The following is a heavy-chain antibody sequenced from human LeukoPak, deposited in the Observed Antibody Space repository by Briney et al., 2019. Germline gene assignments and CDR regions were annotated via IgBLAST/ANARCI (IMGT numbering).Heavy chain of an antibody. V-gene: IGHV3-23*01. D-gene: IGHD3-10*01. J-gene: IGHJ4*02. Sequence: GGSLRLSCAASGFTFSSYAMSWVRQAPGKGLEWVSAISGSGGSTYYADSVKGRFTISRDNSKNTLYLQMNSLRAEDTAVYYCAKGSGLLWFGESALDYWGQGTLVTVSS. CDR2: ISGSGGST. CDR1: GFTFSSYA. CDR3: AKGSGLLWFGESALDY.